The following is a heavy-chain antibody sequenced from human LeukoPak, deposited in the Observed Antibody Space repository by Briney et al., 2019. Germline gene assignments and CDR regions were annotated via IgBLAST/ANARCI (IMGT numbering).Heavy chain of an antibody. J-gene: IGHJ4*02. D-gene: IGHD3-22*01. CDR1: GYTFTGYY. V-gene: IGHV1-2*02. Sequence: ASVKVSCKASGYTFTGYYMHWVRQAPGQGLEWMGWINPNSGGTNYAQKFQGRVTMTRDTSISTAYMELSRLRSDDTAVYYCARDWRGLNYYDSSGDFDYWGQGTLVTVSS. CDR2: INPNSGGT. CDR3: ARDWRGLNYYDSSGDFDY.